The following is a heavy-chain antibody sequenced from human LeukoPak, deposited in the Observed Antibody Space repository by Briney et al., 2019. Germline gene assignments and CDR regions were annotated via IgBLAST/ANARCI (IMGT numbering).Heavy chain of an antibody. V-gene: IGHV3-48*01. CDR2: ISSSSSSTI. CDR3: ARVGSYNFDY. J-gene: IGHJ4*02. CDR1: GFTFSSYS. Sequence: GGSLRLSCAASGFTFSSYSMSWVRQAPGKGLGWVSYISSSSSSTIYYADSVKGRFTISRDNAKNSLYLQMNSLRAEDTAVYFCARVGSYNFDYWGQGTLVTVSS. D-gene: IGHD1-26*01.